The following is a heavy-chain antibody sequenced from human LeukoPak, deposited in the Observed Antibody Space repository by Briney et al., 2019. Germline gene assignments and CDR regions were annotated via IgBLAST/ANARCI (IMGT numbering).Heavy chain of an antibody. Sequence: SETLSLTCTVSGGSISSSYYYWGWVRQPPGKGLEWIGSLYYSGWSTNYNPSLKSRVTISVDTSKNQFSLKLSSVTAADTAVYYCARGPYRKGYCSGGSCYQNDYWDQGTLVTVSS. CDR1: GGSISSSYYY. D-gene: IGHD2-15*01. CDR3: ARGPYRKGYCSGGSCYQNDY. V-gene: IGHV4-39*07. CDR2: LYYSGWST. J-gene: IGHJ4*02.